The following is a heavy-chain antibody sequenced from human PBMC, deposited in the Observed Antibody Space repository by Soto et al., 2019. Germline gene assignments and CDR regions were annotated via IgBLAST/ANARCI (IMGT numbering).Heavy chain of an antibody. V-gene: IGHV4-59*01. CDR1: GGSISNYY. CDR3: ARAGAATLSDF. D-gene: IGHD2-15*01. CDR2: IYYSGSA. J-gene: IGHJ4*02. Sequence: SETLCLTCTVSGGSISNYYWSWIRQPPGKGLEWIGYIYYSGSANYNPSLKSRVTISVDTSKNQFSLKLSSVTAADTAVYYCARAGAATLSDFWGQGTLVTVSS.